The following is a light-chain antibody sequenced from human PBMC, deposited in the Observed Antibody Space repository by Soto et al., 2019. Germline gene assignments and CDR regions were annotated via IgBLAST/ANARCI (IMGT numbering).Light chain of an antibody. CDR1: SSDVGGYNY. Sequence: QSALTQPASVSGSPGQSITISCTGTSSDVGGYNYVSWYQQHPDKAPKLMIYDVKYRPSGVSNRFSGSKSGNTASLTISGLQAVDEAVYYCTSYTSSSTWVFGGGTKVTVL. V-gene: IGLV2-14*03. CDR2: DVK. CDR3: TSYTSSSTWV. J-gene: IGLJ3*02.